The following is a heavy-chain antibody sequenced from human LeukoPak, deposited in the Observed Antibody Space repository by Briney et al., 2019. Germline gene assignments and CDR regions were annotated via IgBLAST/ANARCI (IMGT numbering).Heavy chain of an antibody. CDR3: ARAVGTYGMDV. Sequence: GGSLRLSCAASGFTFSSYSMNWVRQAPGKGLEWVSYISSSSSTIYYADSVKGRFTISRDNAKNSLYLQMNSLRAEDTAVYYCARAVGTYGMDVWGQGTTVTVSS. J-gene: IGHJ6*02. V-gene: IGHV3-48*04. CDR1: GFTFSSYS. D-gene: IGHD1-26*01. CDR2: ISSSSSTI.